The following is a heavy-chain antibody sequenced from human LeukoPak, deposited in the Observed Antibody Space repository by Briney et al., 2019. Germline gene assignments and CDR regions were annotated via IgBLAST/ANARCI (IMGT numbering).Heavy chain of an antibody. CDR1: GGTFSSYA. J-gene: IGHJ4*02. V-gene: IGHV1-69*04. Sequence: SVKVSCKASGGTFSSYAISWVRQAPGQGLEWMGRIIPILGIANYAQKFQGRVTITADKSTSTAYMELSSLRSEDTAVYYCARERFGELLLKGNLDYWGQGTLVTVSS. D-gene: IGHD3-10*01. CDR2: IIPILGIA. CDR3: ARERFGELLLKGNLDY.